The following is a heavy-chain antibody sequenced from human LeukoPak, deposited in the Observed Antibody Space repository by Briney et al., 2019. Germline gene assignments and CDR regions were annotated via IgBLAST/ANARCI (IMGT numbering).Heavy chain of an antibody. CDR1: GGSISSYY. CDR3: ARASYVLRYFDWLSSGGAFDI. J-gene: IGHJ3*02. D-gene: IGHD3-9*01. CDR2: TYYSGST. V-gene: IGHV4-59*01. Sequence: SETLSLTCTVSGGSISSYYWSWIRQPPGKGLEWIGYTYYSGSTNYNPSLKSRVTISVDTSKNQFSLKLSPVTAADTAVYYCARASYVLRYFDWLSSGGAFDIWGQGTMVTVSS.